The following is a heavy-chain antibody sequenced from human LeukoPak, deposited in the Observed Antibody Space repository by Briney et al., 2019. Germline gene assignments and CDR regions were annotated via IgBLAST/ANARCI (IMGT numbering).Heavy chain of an antibody. Sequence: GASVKVSCKASGGTFSNYAISWVRQAPGQGLEWMGGIIPIFGTANYARKFQGRVTITADESTSTAYMELSSLRSEDTAVYYCARGPSHIAVTSYYYYYYMDLWGKGTTVTVSS. CDR3: ARGPSHIAVTSYYYYYYMDL. CDR2: IIPIFGTA. J-gene: IGHJ6*03. CDR1: GGTFSNYA. V-gene: IGHV1-69*13. D-gene: IGHD6-19*01.